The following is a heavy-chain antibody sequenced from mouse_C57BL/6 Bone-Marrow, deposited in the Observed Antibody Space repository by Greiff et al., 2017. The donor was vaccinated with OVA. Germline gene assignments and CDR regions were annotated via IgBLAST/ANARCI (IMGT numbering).Heavy chain of an antibody. Sequence: QVQLQQPGAELVRPGSSVKLSCKASGYTFTSYWMDWVKQRPGQGLEWIGNIYPSDSETHYNQKFKDKATLTVDKSSSTAYMQLSSLTSEDSAVYYCARYYYGSSDDDWGKGTTLTVAS. CDR2: IYPSDSET. V-gene: IGHV1-61*01. CDR1: GYTFTSYW. J-gene: IGHJ2*01. CDR3: ARYYYGSSDDD. D-gene: IGHD1-1*01.